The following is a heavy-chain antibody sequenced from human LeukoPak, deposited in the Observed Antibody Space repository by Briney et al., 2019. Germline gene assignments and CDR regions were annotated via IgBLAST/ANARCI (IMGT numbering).Heavy chain of an antibody. J-gene: IGHJ4*02. D-gene: IGHD6-13*01. Sequence: SVKVSCKASGGTFSNYAISWLRQAPGQGLEWMGGNIPIFVTSNYAQKFQGRLTITTDKSTSTAYMELSSLRSEDTAVYYCARGYSSSRFDYWGQGPLVSVSS. CDR1: GGTFSNYA. V-gene: IGHV1-69*05. CDR2: NIPIFVTS. CDR3: ARGYSSSRFDY.